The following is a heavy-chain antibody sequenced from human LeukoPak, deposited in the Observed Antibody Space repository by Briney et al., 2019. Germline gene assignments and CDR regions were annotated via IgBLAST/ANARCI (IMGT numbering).Heavy chain of an antibody. V-gene: IGHV4-39*07. Sequence: SETLSLTCTVSGGSISSSSYYWGWIRQPPGKGLEWIGSIYYSGSTYYNPSLKSRVTISVDTSKNQFSLKLSSVTAADTAVYYCARTRPAGKAFDIWGQGTMVTVSS. CDR2: IYYSGST. J-gene: IGHJ3*02. CDR1: GGSISSSSYY. CDR3: ARTRPAGKAFDI. D-gene: IGHD6-13*01.